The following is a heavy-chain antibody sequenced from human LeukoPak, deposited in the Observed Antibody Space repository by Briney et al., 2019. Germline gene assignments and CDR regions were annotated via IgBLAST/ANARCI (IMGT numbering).Heavy chain of an antibody. CDR1: GGSFSGYY. D-gene: IGHD5-18*01. V-gene: IGHV4-34*01. Sequence: PSETLSLTCAVYGGSFSGYYLSWIRQPPGKGLEWVGEINRSGSTNYNASLKSRVTISVLTSKHQLSLKLRSLPAADTAVYYRARGRLLNSPFKRGYSYGYLDHWRQGPLLTVPS. CDR2: INRSGST. J-gene: IGHJ4*02. CDR3: ARGRLLNSPFKRGYSYGYLDH.